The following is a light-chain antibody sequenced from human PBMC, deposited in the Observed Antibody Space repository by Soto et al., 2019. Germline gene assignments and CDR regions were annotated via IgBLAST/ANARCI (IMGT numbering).Light chain of an antibody. CDR3: SSYTSYTIDV. CDR2: DVS. V-gene: IGLV2-14*03. Sequence: QSVLTQPASVSGSPGQSITISCTGTSSDVGGYDYVSWYQHHPGKAPKLIIYDVSNRPSGISNRFSGSKSGNTASLTISGLQAEDEADYYCSSYTSYTIDVFGPGTKLTVL. J-gene: IGLJ1*01. CDR1: SSDVGGYDY.